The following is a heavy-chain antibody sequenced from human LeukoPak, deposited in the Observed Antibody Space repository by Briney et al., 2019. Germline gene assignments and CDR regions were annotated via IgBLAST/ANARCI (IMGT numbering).Heavy chain of an antibody. Sequence: ASVKVSCKASGYTFTSYDINWVRQATGQGLEWMGWINAGNGNTKYSQEFQGRVTITRDTSASTAYMELSSLRSEDMAVYYCARGYGFSYYAFDIWGQGTMVTVSS. D-gene: IGHD3/OR15-3a*01. CDR1: GYTFTSYD. V-gene: IGHV1-3*03. J-gene: IGHJ3*02. CDR2: INAGNGNT. CDR3: ARGYGFSYYAFDI.